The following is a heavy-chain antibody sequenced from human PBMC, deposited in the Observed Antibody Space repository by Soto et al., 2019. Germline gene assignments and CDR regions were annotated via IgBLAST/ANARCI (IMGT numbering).Heavy chain of an antibody. V-gene: IGHV4-4*07. CDR1: GGSISSHY. J-gene: IGHJ4*02. D-gene: IGHD6-19*01. CDR3: AKELKPYNSGWYFALS. CDR2: IYLSGNT. Sequence: SETLSLTCTVSGGSISSHYWSWIRQPAGKGLEWIGRIYLSGNTKINPSLKNRVTMSVDASKNQFSLNPKSVTAADTAVYYCAKELKPYNSGWYFALSGGQGTLVTVSS.